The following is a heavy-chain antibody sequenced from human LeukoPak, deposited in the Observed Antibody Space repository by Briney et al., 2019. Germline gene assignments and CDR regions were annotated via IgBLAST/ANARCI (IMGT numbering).Heavy chain of an antibody. CDR1: GASISSHY. Sequence: SETLSLTCTVSGASISSHYWRWIRQSPTKGLEWIGYVRHSESASYNPSLKGRVAISVDTVRNQVSLKLTSMTAADTAVYYCARGSTRADDYWGQGILVTVSS. CDR3: ARGSTRADDY. V-gene: IGHV4-59*11. D-gene: IGHD2/OR15-2a*01. J-gene: IGHJ4*02. CDR2: VRHSESA.